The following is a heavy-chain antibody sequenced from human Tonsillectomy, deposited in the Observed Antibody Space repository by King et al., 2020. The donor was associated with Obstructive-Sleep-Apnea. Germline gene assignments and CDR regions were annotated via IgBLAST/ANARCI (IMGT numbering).Heavy chain of an antibody. Sequence: VQLQESGPGLVKPSETLSLTCSVSGGSISSYYWNWMRQPPGKGLEWIGYIYYSGSTNYNPSLKSRVTISVDTISVDTSKNQFSLKLSSVTAADTAVYYCARGAGSWTPYYYYYGMDVWGQGTTVTVSS. D-gene: IGHD6-13*01. V-gene: IGHV4-59*01. CDR2: IYYSGST. CDR3: ARGAGSWTPYYYYYGMDV. J-gene: IGHJ6*02. CDR1: GGSISSYY.